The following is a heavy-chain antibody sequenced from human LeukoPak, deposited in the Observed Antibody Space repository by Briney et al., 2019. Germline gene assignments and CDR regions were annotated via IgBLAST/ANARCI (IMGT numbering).Heavy chain of an antibody. D-gene: IGHD3-16*01. J-gene: IGHJ6*02. V-gene: IGHV1-69*05. CDR2: IIPIFGTA. CDR1: GGTFSSYA. CDR3: ASTSHGMDV. Sequence: ASVKVSCKASGGTFSSYAISWVRQAPGQGLEWMGGIIPIFGTANYAQKFQGRVTMTRNTSISTAYMELSSLRSEDTAVYYCASTSHGMDVWGQGTTVTVSS.